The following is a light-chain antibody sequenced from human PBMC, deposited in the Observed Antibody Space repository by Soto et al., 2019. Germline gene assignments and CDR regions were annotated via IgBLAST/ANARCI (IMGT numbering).Light chain of an antibody. CDR1: SGDIGSYNR. CDR3: SSYKNINTRACV. Sequence: QSVLTQPASVSGSPGQSITISCTGTSGDIGSYNRVSWYQQHPGKAPKLIIYEVTDRPSGVSNRFSGSKSGNTASLTISGLQAEDEAEYYCSSYKNINTRACVFGTGTKDTVL. CDR2: EVT. V-gene: IGLV2-14*01. J-gene: IGLJ1*01.